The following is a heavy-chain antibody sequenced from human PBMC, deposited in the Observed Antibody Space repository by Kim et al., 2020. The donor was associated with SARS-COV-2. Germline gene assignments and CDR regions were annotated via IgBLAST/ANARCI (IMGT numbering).Heavy chain of an antibody. Sequence: KCQGRGTMTRDTSPSTVYMELRSLRSEDTAVYYCARDVVSSAGRGRLFDYWGQGTLVTVSS. V-gene: IGHV1-46*01. D-gene: IGHD2-15*01. CDR3: ARDVVSSAGRGRLFDY. J-gene: IGHJ4*02.